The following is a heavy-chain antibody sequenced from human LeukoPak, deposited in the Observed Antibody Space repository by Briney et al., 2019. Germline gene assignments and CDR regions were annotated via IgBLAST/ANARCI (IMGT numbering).Heavy chain of an antibody. V-gene: IGHV3-21*01. CDR2: ISSSSSYI. CDR3: ARARGSGNFYYYYYGMDV. CDR1: RFTFSSYS. J-gene: IGHJ6*02. D-gene: IGHD3-10*01. Sequence: PGGSLRLSCAASRFTFSSYSMNWVRQAPGKGLEWVSSISSSSSYIYYADSVKGRFTISRDNAKNSLYLQMNSLRAEDTAVYYCARARGSGNFYYYYYGMDVWAKGPRSPSP.